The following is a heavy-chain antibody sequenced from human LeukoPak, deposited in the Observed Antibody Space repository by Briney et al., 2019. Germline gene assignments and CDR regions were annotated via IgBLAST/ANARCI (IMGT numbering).Heavy chain of an antibody. V-gene: IGHV4-39*01. Sequence: SETLSLTCTVSGGSIRSSSYYWGWIRQPPGKGLEWIGSIFYSGSTYYNPSLKSRVTISVDTSKNQFSLKLSSVTAADTAVYYCVRKGDGYNPGYFDLWGRGTLVTVSS. CDR2: IFYSGST. J-gene: IGHJ2*01. CDR3: VRKGDGYNPGYFDL. CDR1: GGSIRSSSYY. D-gene: IGHD5-24*01.